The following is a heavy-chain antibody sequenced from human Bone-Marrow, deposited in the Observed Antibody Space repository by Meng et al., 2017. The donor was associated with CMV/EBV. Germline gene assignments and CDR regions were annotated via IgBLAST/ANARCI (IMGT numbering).Heavy chain of an antibody. CDR3: ARDFSAVHNWLDS. CDR1: GFTFSDYY. V-gene: IGHV3-11*04. J-gene: IGHJ5*01. D-gene: IGHD1-26*01. CDR2: ISSSGSIT. Sequence: CAASGFTFSDYYMTWIRQAPGKDLEWVSYISSSGSITKYLDSVKGRFTISRDNAKNSLFLQMNSLRVEDTAVYYCARDFSAVHNWLDSWGQGTLVTVSS.